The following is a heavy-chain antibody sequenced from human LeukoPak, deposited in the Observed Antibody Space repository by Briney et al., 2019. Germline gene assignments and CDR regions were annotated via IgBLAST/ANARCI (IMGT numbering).Heavy chain of an antibody. CDR2: ISGSGGST. CDR1: GFTFSSYA. V-gene: IGHV3-23*01. J-gene: IGHJ5*02. Sequence: GGSLRLSCAASGFTFSSYAMSWVRQAPGKGLEWVSAISGSGGSTYYADSVKGRFTISRDNSKNTLYLQMKSLRAEDTAVYYCAKDPGYCSSTSCYYGWFDPWGQGTLVTVSS. D-gene: IGHD2-2*01. CDR3: AKDPGYCSSTSCYYGWFDP.